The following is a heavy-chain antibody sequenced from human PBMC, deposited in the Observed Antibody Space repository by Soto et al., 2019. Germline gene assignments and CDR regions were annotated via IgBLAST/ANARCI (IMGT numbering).Heavy chain of an antibody. J-gene: IGHJ6*02. CDR3: VKDWTGNKCPCLDV. Sequence: EVEVLESGGGLQQPGGSLRLSCVASGFTFNAHAMTWVRQGPGVGLEWTSSISGDGKSTYYDGSVKGRFTVSRDNSKNTLTLEMNSLRVEDTATYYFVKDWTGNKCPCLDVWGQGTTVTVSS. CDR1: GFTFNAHA. V-gene: IGHV3-23*01. D-gene: IGHD3-9*01. CDR2: ISGDGKST.